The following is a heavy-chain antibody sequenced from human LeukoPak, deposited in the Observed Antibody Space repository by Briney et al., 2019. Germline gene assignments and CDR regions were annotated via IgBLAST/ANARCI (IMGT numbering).Heavy chain of an antibody. Sequence: SETLSLTCAVYGGSFSGYYWSWIRQPPGKGLEWIGEINHSGSTYYNPSLKSRVTISVDRSKNQFSLKLSSVTAADTAVYYCARAMGLGATPFDYWGQGTLVTVSS. D-gene: IGHD6-19*01. CDR3: ARAMGLGATPFDY. CDR1: GGSFSGYY. V-gene: IGHV4-34*01. CDR2: INHSGST. J-gene: IGHJ4*02.